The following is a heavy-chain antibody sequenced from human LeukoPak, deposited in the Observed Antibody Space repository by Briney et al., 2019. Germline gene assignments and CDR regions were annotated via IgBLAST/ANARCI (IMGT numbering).Heavy chain of an antibody. J-gene: IGHJ4*02. V-gene: IGHV4-61*01. CDR1: GGSVSSGRYF. CDR3: ARGGLSSGWNY. CDR2: IYYSGNT. Sequence: KPSETLSLTCTVYGGSVSSGRYFWSWIRQPPGKGLEWIGFIYYSGNTKYNPSLESRATISVDRSKNQFPLKLTSLTTADTAVYYCARGGLSSGWNYWGRGALVTVSS. D-gene: IGHD6-19*01.